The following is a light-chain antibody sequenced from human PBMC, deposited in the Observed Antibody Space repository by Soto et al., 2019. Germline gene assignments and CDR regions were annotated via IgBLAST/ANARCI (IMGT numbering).Light chain of an antibody. CDR2: GAS. CDR3: QQYGGSPRWT. CDR1: QSISTW. J-gene: IGKJ1*01. Sequence: DIQMTQSPPTLSASVGDRVTITCRASQSISTWLAWYQQKPGKAPKLLIYGASTLESGVPSRFSGSGSGTEFTLTISRLEPEDFTWYYCQQYGGSPRWTFGQGTKVEMK. V-gene: IGKV1-5*01.